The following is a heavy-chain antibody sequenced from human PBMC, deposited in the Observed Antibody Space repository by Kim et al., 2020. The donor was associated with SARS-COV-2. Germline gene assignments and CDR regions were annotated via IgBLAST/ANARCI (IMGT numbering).Heavy chain of an antibody. CDR3: ARGIARHFERGAFDI. V-gene: IGHV4-39*01. D-gene: IGHD6-13*01. J-gene: IGHJ3*02. Sequence: PSLKSGVTIAVDTSKNQFSLKLSAVTAADTAVYYCARGIARHFERGAFDIWGQGTMVTVSS.